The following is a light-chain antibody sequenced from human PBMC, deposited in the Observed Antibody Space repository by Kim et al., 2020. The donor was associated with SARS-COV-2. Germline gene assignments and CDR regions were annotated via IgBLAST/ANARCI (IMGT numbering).Light chain of an antibody. Sequence: EIVMTQSPATPSVSPGERATLSCRASQTVRTNLVWYQQKPGQAPRVLIDLASNRATGIPARFSGSGSGTDFTLTISSLQSDDVAVYYCQQRNAWPLTFGGGTKVDIK. V-gene: IGKV3-15*01. J-gene: IGKJ4*01. CDR1: QTVRTN. CDR2: LAS. CDR3: QQRNAWPLT.